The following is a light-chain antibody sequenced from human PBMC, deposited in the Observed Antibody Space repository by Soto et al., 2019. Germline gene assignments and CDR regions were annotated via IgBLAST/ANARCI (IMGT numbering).Light chain of an antibody. CDR3: QQFDNLPLT. Sequence: DIQMTQSPSSLSASVGDRVTITCQASQDISNYLNWYQQKPGKAPKILIYDASVLEAVVPSRFSGGGSGTHFTLTISSLQAEDVATSYCQQFDNLPLTFGGGTKVEIK. CDR1: QDISNY. CDR2: DAS. J-gene: IGKJ4*01. V-gene: IGKV1-33*01.